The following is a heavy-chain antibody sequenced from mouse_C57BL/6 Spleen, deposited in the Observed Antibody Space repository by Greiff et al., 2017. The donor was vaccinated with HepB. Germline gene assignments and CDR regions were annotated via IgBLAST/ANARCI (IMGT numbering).Heavy chain of an antibody. Sequence: DVKLVESGPELVKPGASVKISCKASGYSFTGYYMNWVKQSPEKSLEWIGEINPSTGGTTYNQKFKAKATLTVDKSSSTAYMQLKSLTSEDSAVYYCARLLGLYYAMDYWGQGTSVTVSS. CDR1: GYSFTGYY. D-gene: IGHD4-1*01. CDR3: ARLLGLYYAMDY. V-gene: IGHV1-42*01. J-gene: IGHJ4*01. CDR2: INPSTGGT.